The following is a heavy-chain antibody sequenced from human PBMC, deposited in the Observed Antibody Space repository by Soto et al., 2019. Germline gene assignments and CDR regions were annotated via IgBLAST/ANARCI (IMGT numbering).Heavy chain of an antibody. J-gene: IGHJ4*02. Sequence: QEQLVESGGGVVQPGRSLRLSCAASGFTFRTYAMHWVRQAPGKGLEWVAVISSDGRKEFYVDSVKGRFTISRDNSKNTLYLQMNSPRTVDTAIYYCARDNGCYWGQGTLVTVSS. CDR1: GFTFRTYA. CDR2: ISSDGRKE. D-gene: IGHD2-8*01. V-gene: IGHV3-30*04. CDR3: ARDNGCY.